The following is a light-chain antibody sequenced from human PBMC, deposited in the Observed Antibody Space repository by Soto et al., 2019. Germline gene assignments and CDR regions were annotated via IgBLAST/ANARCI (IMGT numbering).Light chain of an antibody. CDR2: GAS. CDR1: QSVSSN. CDR3: QQYNSWPPLT. J-gene: IGKJ4*01. Sequence: EIVMTQSPATLSVSPGERATLSCRASQSVSSNLAWYQQKPGQAPRLLIYGASSRATGIPARFTRSETGTDFTHPISSLQSEAFGVYDCQQYNSWPPLTFGGGTKVEIK. V-gene: IGKV3-15*01.